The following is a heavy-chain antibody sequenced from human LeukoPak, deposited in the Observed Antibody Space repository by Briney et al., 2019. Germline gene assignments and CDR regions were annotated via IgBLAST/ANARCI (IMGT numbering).Heavy chain of an antibody. J-gene: IGHJ4*02. CDR3: ARDPDQLWLQYYFDY. CDR2: INPSGGST. CDR1: GYTFTSYY. V-gene: IGHV1-46*01. D-gene: IGHD5-24*01. Sequence: ASVKVSCKASGYTFTSYYMHWGRQAPGQGLEWMGIINPSGGSTSYAQKFQGRVTMTRDTSTSTVYMELSSLRSEDTAVYYCARDPDQLWLQYYFDYSGQGTLVTVSS.